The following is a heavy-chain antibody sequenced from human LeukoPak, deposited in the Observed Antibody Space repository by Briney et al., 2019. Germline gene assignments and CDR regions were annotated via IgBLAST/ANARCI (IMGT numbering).Heavy chain of an antibody. CDR3: ARGKRVYYYYMDV. CDR2: VLSDGSRI. Sequence: HAGGSLRLSCAASGFTFTNYWMHWVRQAPGKGLVWVSRVLSDGSRITYADSVKGRFTISRDNAKKTLYLQMDSLGAEDTAVYYCARGKRVYYYYMDVWGKGTTVTVSS. J-gene: IGHJ6*03. V-gene: IGHV3-74*01. CDR1: GFTFTNYW.